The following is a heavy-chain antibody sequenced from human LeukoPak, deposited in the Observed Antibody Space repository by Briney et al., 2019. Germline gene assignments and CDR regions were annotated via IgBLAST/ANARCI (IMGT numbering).Heavy chain of an antibody. V-gene: IGHV1-2*02. Sequence: GASVKVSCKASGYTFTGYYMYWVRQAPGQGLEWMGWINPNSGGTNYAQKFQGRVTMTRDTSISTAYMELNRLRSDDTAVYYCARSERYYYDSSGSDYFDYWGQGTLVTVSS. D-gene: IGHD3-22*01. J-gene: IGHJ4*02. CDR1: GYTFTGYY. CDR3: ARSERYYYDSSGSDYFDY. CDR2: INPNSGGT.